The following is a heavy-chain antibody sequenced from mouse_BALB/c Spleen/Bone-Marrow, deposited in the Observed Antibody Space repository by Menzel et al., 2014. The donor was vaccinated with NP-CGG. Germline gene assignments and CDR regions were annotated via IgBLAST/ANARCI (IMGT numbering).Heavy chain of an antibody. V-gene: IGHV1-14*01. Sequence: VQLKDSGPELVKPGASVKMSCKASGYTFTSYVMHWVKQKPGQGLEWIGYINPYNDGTKYNEKFKGKATLTSDKSSSTAYMGLSSLTSEDSAVFYCARKAITTVGTYWYFDVWGAGTTVTVSS. J-gene: IGHJ1*01. CDR3: ARKAITTVGTYWYFDV. D-gene: IGHD1-1*01. CDR2: INPYNDGT. CDR1: GYTFTSYV.